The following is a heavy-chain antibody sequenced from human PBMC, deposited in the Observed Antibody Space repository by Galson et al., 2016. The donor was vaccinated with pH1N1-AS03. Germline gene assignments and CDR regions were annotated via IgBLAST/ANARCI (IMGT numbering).Heavy chain of an antibody. CDR3: AKLAVAGRWFFDY. CDR2: IYPGDSDS. V-gene: IGHV5-51*03. Sequence: QSGAEVKKPGESLKISREGSEFRLSNHWIGWVRQMPGKGLEWMGIIYPGDSDSRYSPSFQGHVTISADKSINTAYLQWTSLQASDTAMYYCAKLAVAGRWFFDYWSQGTLVTVS. CDR1: EFRLSNHW. D-gene: IGHD6-19*01. J-gene: IGHJ4*02.